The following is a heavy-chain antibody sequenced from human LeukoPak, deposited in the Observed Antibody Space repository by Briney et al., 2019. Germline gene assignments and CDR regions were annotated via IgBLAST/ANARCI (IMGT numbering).Heavy chain of an antibody. Sequence: ASVKVSCKASGGTFSNYAFSWVRQAPGQGLEWMGGIIPIFRTTNYAEQFQGRVTITTDESTNTAYLDLSSLGSEDTAVYYCAKDDGSATMGFDSWGQGTLVSVSS. J-gene: IGHJ5*01. CDR2: IIPIFRTT. D-gene: IGHD1-26*01. CDR3: AKDDGSATMGFDS. V-gene: IGHV1-69*05. CDR1: GGTFSNYA.